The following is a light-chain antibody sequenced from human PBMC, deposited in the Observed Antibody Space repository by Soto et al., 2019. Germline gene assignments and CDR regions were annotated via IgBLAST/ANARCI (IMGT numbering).Light chain of an antibody. Sequence: QSALTQPASVSGSPGQSIAISCTGTSSDVGGYNYVSWYQQHPGKAPKLMIHEVSNRPSGVSDRFSGSKSGNTASLTISGLQADDDADYYCSSHPRYSTRVFGTGTKLTVL. CDR3: SSHPRYSTRV. V-gene: IGLV2-14*01. CDR1: SSDVGGYNY. CDR2: EVS. J-gene: IGLJ1*01.